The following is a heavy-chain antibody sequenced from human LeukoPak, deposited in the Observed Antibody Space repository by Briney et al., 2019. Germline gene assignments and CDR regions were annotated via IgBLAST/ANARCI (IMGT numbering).Heavy chain of an antibody. CDR3: ARAGGSPEYFHY. Sequence: TSETLSLTCTVSGGSISSYYWSWIRQPPGKGLEWIGYIYYSGSTNYNPSLNSRVTISLDTSKNQFSLKLSSVTAADTAVYYCARAGGSPEYFHYWGQGTLVTVSS. D-gene: IGHD1-26*01. CDR2: IYYSGST. J-gene: IGHJ1*01. CDR1: GGSISSYY. V-gene: IGHV4-59*01.